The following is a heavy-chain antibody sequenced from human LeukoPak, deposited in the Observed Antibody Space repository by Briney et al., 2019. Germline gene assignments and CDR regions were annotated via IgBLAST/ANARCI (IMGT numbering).Heavy chain of an antibody. V-gene: IGHV3-21*04. CDR1: GFTFSSYS. D-gene: IGHD6-6*01. Sequence: PGGSLRLSCAASGFTFSSYSMNWVRQAPGKGLEWVSSISSSSSYIYYADSVKGRFTISRDNAKNSLYLQMNSLRAEDTAVYYCARERQLLATMWFDPWGQGTLVTVSS. CDR3: ARERQLLATMWFDP. CDR2: ISSSSSYI. J-gene: IGHJ5*02.